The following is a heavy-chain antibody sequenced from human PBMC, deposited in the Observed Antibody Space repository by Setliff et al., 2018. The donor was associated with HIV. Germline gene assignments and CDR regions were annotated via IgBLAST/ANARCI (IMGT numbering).Heavy chain of an antibody. D-gene: IGHD5-12*01. J-gene: IGHJ2*01. CDR2: IDHSGST. V-gene: IGHV4-34*10. CDR1: GGAFNNFS. CDR3: ARVQYSPAGGYFDL. Sequence: SATMSLSSAVDGGAFNNFSWGWIRPPRGKGLEWIGEIDHSGSTNNNPSLKSRLTISVDNSKNTLYLQMNRLRAEDTAVYYCARVQYSPAGGYFDLWGRGTLVTVSS.